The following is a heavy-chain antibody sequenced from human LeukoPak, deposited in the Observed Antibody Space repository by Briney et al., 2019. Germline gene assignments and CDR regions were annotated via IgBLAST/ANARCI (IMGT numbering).Heavy chain of an antibody. J-gene: IGHJ6*03. CDR3: AGGARHLYYMDV. Sequence: SVKVSCKASGGTFSSYAISWVRQAPGQGLEWMGGIIPIFGTANYAQKFQGRVTITADESTSTAYMELSSLRSEDTAVYYCAGGARHLYYMDVWGKGTTVTISS. CDR2: IIPIFGTA. CDR1: GGTFSSYA. D-gene: IGHD3-16*01. V-gene: IGHV1-69*13.